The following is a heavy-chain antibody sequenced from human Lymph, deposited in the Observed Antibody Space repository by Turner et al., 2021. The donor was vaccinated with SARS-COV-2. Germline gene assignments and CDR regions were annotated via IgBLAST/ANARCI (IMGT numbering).Heavy chain of an antibody. J-gene: IGHJ6*02. V-gene: IGHV3-53*02. CDR2: IYSGGTT. CDR1: GIICIRNY. CDR3: ARDLGTYGMDV. D-gene: IGHD6-13*01. Sequence: EGQRVGTGGGLIQPGGALSTSCAASGIICIRNYMNWVRQAPGKGLECVSVIYSGGTTYYADSVKGRFTISRDNSKNTLYLQMISLRVEDTAVYYCARDLGTYGMDVWGQGTTVTVSS.